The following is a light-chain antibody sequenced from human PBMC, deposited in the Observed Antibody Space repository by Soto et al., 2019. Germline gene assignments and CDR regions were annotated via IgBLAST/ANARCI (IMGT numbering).Light chain of an antibody. Sequence: DIQMTQSPSSLSASVGDRVTITCQASQDISNYLKWYQQKPGKAPKLLIYDASNLETGVPSRFSGSGSGTDFTFTISSLQPEDIASYYCQQYDNLGFTFGPGPKVDIK. J-gene: IGKJ3*01. CDR2: DAS. V-gene: IGKV1-33*01. CDR1: QDISNY. CDR3: QQYDNLGFT.